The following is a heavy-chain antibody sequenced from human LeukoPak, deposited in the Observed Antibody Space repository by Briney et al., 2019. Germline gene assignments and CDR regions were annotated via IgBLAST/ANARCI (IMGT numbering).Heavy chain of an antibody. CDR3: ARDRVITFGGVIVRYYFDY. Sequence: ASVKVSCKASGYTFTSYGISWVRQAPGQGLEWMGWISAYNGNTNYAQKLQGRVTMTTDTSTSTVYMELSSLRSEDTAVYYCARDRVITFGGVIVRYYFDYWGQGTLVTVSS. CDR1: GYTFTSYG. D-gene: IGHD3-16*02. CDR2: ISAYNGNT. J-gene: IGHJ4*02. V-gene: IGHV1-18*01.